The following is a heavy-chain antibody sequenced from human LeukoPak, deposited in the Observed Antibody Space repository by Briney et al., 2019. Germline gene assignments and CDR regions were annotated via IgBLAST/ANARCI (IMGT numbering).Heavy chain of an antibody. D-gene: IGHD3-16*01. CDR3: ARVRRFGAGQDY. Sequence: SETLSLTCAVYGGSFSGYYWSWIRQPPGKGLEWIGEIHHSGSSNYNPSLKSRVTISLDTSKNQFSLKVKSVTAADTAVYYCARVRRFGAGQDYWGQGTLVTFSS. CDR1: GGSFSGYY. CDR2: IHHSGSS. V-gene: IGHV4-34*01. J-gene: IGHJ4*02.